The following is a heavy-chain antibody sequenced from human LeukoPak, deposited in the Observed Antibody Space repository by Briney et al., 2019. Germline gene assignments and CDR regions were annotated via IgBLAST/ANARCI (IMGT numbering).Heavy chain of an antibody. Sequence: SETLSLTCIVSGGSISSYYWSWIRQPPGKGLEWIGYIYYSGSTNYNPSLKSRVTISVDTSKNQFSLKLSSVTAADTAVYYCARTQRWLQFGLDYWGQGTLVTVSS. CDR3: ARTQRWLQFGLDY. J-gene: IGHJ4*02. CDR1: GGSISSYY. V-gene: IGHV4-59*08. CDR2: IYYSGST. D-gene: IGHD5-24*01.